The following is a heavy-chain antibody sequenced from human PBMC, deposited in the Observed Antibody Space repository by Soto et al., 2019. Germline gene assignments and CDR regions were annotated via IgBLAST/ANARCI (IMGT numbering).Heavy chain of an antibody. V-gene: IGHV3-23*01. J-gene: IGHJ5*02. Sequence: GSLRLSCAASGFTFSSYAMSWVRQAPGKGLEWVSAISGSGGSTYYADSVKGRFTISRDNSKNTLYLQMNSLRAEDTAVYYCAKGGMSEITIFGVVTNINWFDPWGQGTLVTVSS. D-gene: IGHD3-3*01. CDR1: GFTFSSYA. CDR3: AKGGMSEITIFGVVTNINWFDP. CDR2: ISGSGGST.